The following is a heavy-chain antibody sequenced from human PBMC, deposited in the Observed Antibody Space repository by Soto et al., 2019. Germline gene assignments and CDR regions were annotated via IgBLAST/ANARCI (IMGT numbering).Heavy chain of an antibody. Sequence: GGSLRLSCTASGFTFGDYAMSWFRQAPGKGLEWVGFIRSKAYGGTTEYAASVKGRFTISRDDSKSIAYLQMNSLKTEDTAVYYCTRDLAWVGGGSYFGIDYWGQGTLVTVSS. J-gene: IGHJ4*02. CDR1: GFTFGDYA. V-gene: IGHV3-49*03. D-gene: IGHD2-15*01. CDR2: IRSKAYGGTT. CDR3: TRDLAWVGGGSYFGIDY.